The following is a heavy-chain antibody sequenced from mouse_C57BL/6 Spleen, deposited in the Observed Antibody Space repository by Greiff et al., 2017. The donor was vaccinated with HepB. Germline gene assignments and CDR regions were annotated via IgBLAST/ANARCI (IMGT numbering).Heavy chain of an antibody. CDR3: ARYDYSTAWFAY. D-gene: IGHD2-5*01. Sequence: VQLQQSGAELVKPGASVKLSCKASGYTFTSYWMHWVKQRPGQGLEWIGYINPSSGYTKYNQKFKDKATLTADKSSSTAYMQLSSLTYEDAAVYDCARYDYSTAWFAYWGQGTLVTVSA. J-gene: IGHJ3*01. CDR2: INPSSGYT. CDR1: GYTFTSYW. V-gene: IGHV1-7*01.